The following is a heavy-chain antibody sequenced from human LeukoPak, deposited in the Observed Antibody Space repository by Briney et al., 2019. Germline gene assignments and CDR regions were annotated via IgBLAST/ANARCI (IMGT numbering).Heavy chain of an antibody. J-gene: IGHJ4*02. CDR2: ITWNSDDM. V-gene: IGHV3-9*01. Sequence: LSVTCTVSGGPISSYYWSWVRQARGKGLEWVSGITWNSDDMAYADSVKGRFTISRDNAKNCLYLQMNSLTVEDTALYYCTRVTSWRTGFDYWGQGTLVTVSS. D-gene: IGHD1-1*01. CDR1: GGPISSYY. CDR3: TRVTSWRTGFDY.